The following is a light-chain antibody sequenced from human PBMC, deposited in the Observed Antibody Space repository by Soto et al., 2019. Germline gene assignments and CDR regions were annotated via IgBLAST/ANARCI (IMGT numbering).Light chain of an antibody. CDR2: GAS. V-gene: IGKV3-20*01. J-gene: IGKJ4*01. CDR3: QQYSSSLT. Sequence: VMTQSPDTLSASPGERVSLSCRASQSVSGSYYLAWYQQKPGQAPRLLIHGASSRATGIPDRFSGSGSGTDFTLAISRLEPEDFAVYYCQQYSSSLTFGGGTKVDIK. CDR1: QSVSGSY.